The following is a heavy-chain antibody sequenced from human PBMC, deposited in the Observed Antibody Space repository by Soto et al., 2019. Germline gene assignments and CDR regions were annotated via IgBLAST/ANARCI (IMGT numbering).Heavy chain of an antibody. CDR1: GNTVTSFY. J-gene: IGHJ5*02. D-gene: IGHD5-12*01. V-gene: IGHV1-46*04. Sequence: QVQLVQSGTEVQGPGASVKISCKPSGNTVTSFYIHWVRQAPGQGLEWMGQLDPRGTFRSYAPKLQGRATMTSDTSTSTVYMERSSLRSEATAVYYCAIGVGSSLFELWGQGTLVTVSS. CDR3: AIGVGSSLFEL. CDR2: LDPRGTFR.